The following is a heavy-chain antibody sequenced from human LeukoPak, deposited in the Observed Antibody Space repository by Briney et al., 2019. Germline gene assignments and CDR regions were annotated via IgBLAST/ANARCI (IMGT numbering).Heavy chain of an antibody. J-gene: IGHJ4*02. CDR3: ARNPRDGYTFDY. CDR2: FYYSGSA. Sequence: SETLSLTCTVSGGSIRSYSWSWIRQPPGKGLEWIGYFYYSGSANYNPSLKSRLTISVDTSMNQLSLRLTSVTAADTAVYYCARNPRDGYTFDYWGQGILVTVSS. V-gene: IGHV4-59*12. D-gene: IGHD5-24*01. CDR1: GGSIRSYS.